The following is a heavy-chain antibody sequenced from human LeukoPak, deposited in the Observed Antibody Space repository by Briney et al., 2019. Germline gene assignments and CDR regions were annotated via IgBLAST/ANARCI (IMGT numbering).Heavy chain of an antibody. CDR1: GGAFSSYA. CDR2: IIPIFGTA. CDR3: ARGPRFRGGLGNYMDV. J-gene: IGHJ6*03. V-gene: IGHV1-69*13. Sequence: SVKVSCKASGGAFSSYAISCVRQAPGQGLEWVRGIIPIFGTANYAQKFQGRVTITADESTSTAYMQLSRLRSEETDVYYCARGPRFRGGLGNYMDVWGKGTTVTVSS. D-gene: IGHD3-10*01.